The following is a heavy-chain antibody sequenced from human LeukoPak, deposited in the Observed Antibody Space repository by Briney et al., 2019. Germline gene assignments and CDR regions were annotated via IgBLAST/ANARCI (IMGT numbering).Heavy chain of an antibody. D-gene: IGHD3-3*01. V-gene: IGHV1-18*01. Sequence: ASVKVSCKASGYTFTSYGISWVRQAPGQGLEWMGWISAYNGNTNYAQKLQGRVTMTRDTSINTAYMDLSGLRSDDTAVYYCARLGATTYDYWGQGTLVTVSS. CDR2: ISAYNGNT. CDR1: GYTFTSYG. CDR3: ARLGATTYDY. J-gene: IGHJ4*02.